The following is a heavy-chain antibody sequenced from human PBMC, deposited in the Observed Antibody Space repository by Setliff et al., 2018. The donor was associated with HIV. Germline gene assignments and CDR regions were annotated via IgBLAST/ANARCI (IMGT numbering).Heavy chain of an antibody. V-gene: IGHV4-59*01. J-gene: IGHJ6*02. CDR3: ARDFTYDNRGSLTRFAMDV. CDR2: IYYGRRA. CDR1: GGSITSYS. Sequence: SETLSLTCSVSGGSITSYSWNWIRHVPGKEVEWIGNIYYGRRANHKPSLKSRVTISADWHRNQFSLELRSVTAADTAVYYCARDFTYDNRGSLTRFAMDVWGRGITVTVSS. D-gene: IGHD3-22*01.